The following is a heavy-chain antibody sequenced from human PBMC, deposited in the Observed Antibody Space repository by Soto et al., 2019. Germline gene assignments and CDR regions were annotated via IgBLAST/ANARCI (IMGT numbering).Heavy chain of an antibody. CDR1: GYTFTGYY. Sequence: GASVKVSCKASGYTFTGYYMHWVRQAPGQGLEWIGWINPNSGGTNYAQKFQGWVTISVDTSKNQFSLKLSSVTAADTAVYYCARDRTYCSGGSCHYYFDYWGQGTPVTVSS. D-gene: IGHD2-15*01. J-gene: IGHJ4*02. CDR3: ARDRTYCSGGSCHYYFDY. CDR2: INPNSGGT. V-gene: IGHV1-2*04.